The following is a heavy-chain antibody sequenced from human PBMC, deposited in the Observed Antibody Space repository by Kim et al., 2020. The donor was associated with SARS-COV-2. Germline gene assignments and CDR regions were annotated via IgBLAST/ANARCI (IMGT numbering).Heavy chain of an antibody. CDR1: GFTFSSYS. D-gene: IGHD3-10*01. J-gene: IGHJ4*02. V-gene: IGHV3-21*01. CDR3: ARDLPGTLRSGSYYFDY. Sequence: GGSLRLSCAASGFTFSSYSMNWVRQAPGKGLEWVSSISSSSSYIYYADSVKGRFTISRDNAKNSLYLQMNSLRAEDTAVYYCARDLPGTLRSGSYYFDYWGQGTLVTVSS. CDR2: ISSSSSYI.